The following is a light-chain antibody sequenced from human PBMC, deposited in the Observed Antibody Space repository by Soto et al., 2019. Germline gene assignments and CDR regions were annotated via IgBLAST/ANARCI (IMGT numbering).Light chain of an antibody. Sequence: DLQMTQSPSALSASVRDRVTITSRASQSISSYLNWYQQKPGKDPKLLIYAASSLQSGVQSRFSGSGSGTDFTLTISSLQPEDFATYYCQQSYSTPSITFGHGTRLEI. CDR2: AAS. J-gene: IGKJ5*01. V-gene: IGKV1-39*01. CDR3: QQSYSTPSIT. CDR1: QSISSY.